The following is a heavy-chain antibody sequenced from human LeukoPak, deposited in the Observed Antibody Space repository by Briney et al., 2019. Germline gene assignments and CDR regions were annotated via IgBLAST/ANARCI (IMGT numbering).Heavy chain of an antibody. V-gene: IGHV3-9*01. CDR2: ISWNSGSI. Sequence: GRSLRLSCAASGFTFDDYAMHWVRQAPGKGLEWVSGISWNSGSIGYADSVKGRFTISRDNAKNSLYLQMNSLRAEDTALHYCAKSMAAGIDYWGQGTLVTVSS. J-gene: IGHJ4*02. CDR3: AKSMAAGIDY. D-gene: IGHD2-8*01. CDR1: GFTFDDYA.